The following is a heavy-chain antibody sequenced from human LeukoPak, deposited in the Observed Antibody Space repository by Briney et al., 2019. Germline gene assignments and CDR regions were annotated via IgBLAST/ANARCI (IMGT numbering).Heavy chain of an antibody. Sequence: GGSLRLSCAASGFTFNKYAMSWVRQSPGKGLEWVSAIGRSGANSYYATSVKGRFSVSRDNSKNTLYLQMNSLRAEDTAVYYCARGDSSGLAFDYWGQGTLVTVSS. CDR3: ARGDSSGLAFDY. CDR1: GFTFNKYA. V-gene: IGHV3-23*01. J-gene: IGHJ4*02. D-gene: IGHD6-19*01. CDR2: IGRSGANS.